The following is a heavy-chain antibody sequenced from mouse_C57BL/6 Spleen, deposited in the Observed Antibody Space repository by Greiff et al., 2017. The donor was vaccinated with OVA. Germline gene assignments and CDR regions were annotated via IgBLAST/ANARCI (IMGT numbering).Heavy chain of an antibody. V-gene: IGHV1-80*01. CDR1: GYAFSSYW. J-gene: IGHJ2*01. Sequence: VQLVEPGAELVKPGASVKISCKASGYAFSSYWMNWVKQRPGKGLEWIGLISPGDGGTKYNGKFKGKATLTADKSSSTAYMQLSSLTSEDSAVYFCARSGGDYWGQGTTLTVSS. CDR3: ARSGGDY. CDR2: ISPGDGGT. D-gene: IGHD1-1*02.